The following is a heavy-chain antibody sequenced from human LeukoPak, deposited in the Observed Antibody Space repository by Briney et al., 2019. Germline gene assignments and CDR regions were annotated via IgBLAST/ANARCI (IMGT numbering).Heavy chain of an antibody. Sequence: GGSLRLSCAASGFTLSRYWMHWVRQAPGKGLVWVSRINSDGSSTTYADSVKGRFTISRDNAKNTLYLQMNSLRAEDTAVYFCARDFFMSRTDSWGQGTLVTVSS. V-gene: IGHV3-74*01. J-gene: IGHJ4*02. D-gene: IGHD2/OR15-2a*01. CDR3: ARDFFMSRTDS. CDR1: GFTLSRYW. CDR2: INSDGSST.